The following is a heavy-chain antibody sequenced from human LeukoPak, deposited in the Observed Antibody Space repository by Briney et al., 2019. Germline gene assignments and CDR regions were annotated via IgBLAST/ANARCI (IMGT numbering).Heavy chain of an antibody. D-gene: IGHD2-15*01. J-gene: IGHJ4*02. CDR2: INQDGSEK. CDR3: ATRCGSCSSGDY. V-gene: IGHV3-7*05. Sequence: GRSLRLSCAGSGLTFSTYWMTWVRQAPGKGLEWVAHINQDGSEKYYVDSVKGRFTISRDNAKNSLYLQMNSLRAEDTAVYYCATRCGSCSSGDYWGQGTLVTVSS. CDR1: GLTFSTYW.